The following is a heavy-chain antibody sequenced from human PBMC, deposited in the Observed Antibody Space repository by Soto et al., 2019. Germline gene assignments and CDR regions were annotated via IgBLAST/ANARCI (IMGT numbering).Heavy chain of an antibody. CDR1: GGSINSSSYF. CDR2: VYYSGRT. CDR3: VGQYYDFWSGQHSYYIVDV. V-gene: IGHV4-39*01. J-gene: IGHJ6*03. Sequence: SETLSLTCTVSGGSINSSSYFWGWIRQPPGKGLEWIGNVYYSGRTYYNPSLESRLTISVDTSKNQFSLKLRSVTAADAAVYYCVGQYYDFWSGQHSYYIVDVWGKGTTVTVSS. D-gene: IGHD3-3*01.